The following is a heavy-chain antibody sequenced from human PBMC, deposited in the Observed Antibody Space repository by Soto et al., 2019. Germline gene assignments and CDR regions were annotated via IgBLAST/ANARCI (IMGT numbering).Heavy chain of an antibody. Sequence: VHLLESGGGWVQPGGSLRLSCEASGFTFSFYAFGWVRQAPGKGLEWVSSLGVSGGSAFYIDSVKGRFAVSRDDSKNTLYLQMNSLRAEDTAIYYCVKDLGGSHSRFDYWGQGTLVTVSS. CDR1: GFTFSFYA. V-gene: IGHV3-23*01. CDR2: LGVSGGSA. J-gene: IGHJ4*02. D-gene: IGHD3-16*01. CDR3: VKDLGGSHSRFDY.